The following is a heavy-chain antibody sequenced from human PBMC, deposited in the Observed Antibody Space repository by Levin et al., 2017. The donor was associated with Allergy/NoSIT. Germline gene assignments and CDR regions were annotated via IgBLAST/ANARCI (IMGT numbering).Heavy chain of an antibody. Sequence: GGSLRLSCAASGFIFDDYAMHWVRQVPGKGLEWVSGIDWNSGSRGYVDSVKGRFTISRDNAKNFLYLQMNSLRAEDTAFYYCAKASGRGFGGVIAWLDNWGQGVLVTVSS. CDR1: GFIFDDYA. D-gene: IGHD3-16*02. CDR3: AKASGRGFGGVIAWLDN. CDR2: IDWNSGSR. J-gene: IGHJ5*02. V-gene: IGHV3-9*01.